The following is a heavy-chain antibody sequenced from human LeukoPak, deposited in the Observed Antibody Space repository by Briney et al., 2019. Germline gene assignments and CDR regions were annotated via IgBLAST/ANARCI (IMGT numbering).Heavy chain of an antibody. J-gene: IGHJ4*02. V-gene: IGHV4-4*09. CDR3: ARRNDYYGSGSYYPVFDY. CDR1: GGSISSYY. D-gene: IGHD3-10*01. CDR2: IYTSGST. Sequence: SETLSLNCNVSGGSISSYYWSWIRQPPGEGLEWIGYIYTSGSTNYNPSLKSRVTISVDTSKNQFSLKLSSVTAADTAVYYCARRNDYYGSGSYYPVFDYWGQGTLVTVSS.